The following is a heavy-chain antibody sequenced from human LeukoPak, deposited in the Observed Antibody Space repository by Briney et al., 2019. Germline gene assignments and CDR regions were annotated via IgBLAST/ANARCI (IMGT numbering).Heavy chain of an antibody. J-gene: IGHJ6*03. V-gene: IGHV4-59*01. Sequence: PSETLSLTSTVPGGSISSYYWSWVPQPPRERLEWVGSIYYSGGTNYNPSLKSRGTISVDTSKNQFSLKLSSVTAADTAVYYCARVLSSWPYYYYYMDVWGKGTTVTVSS. CDR3: ARVLSSWPYYYYYMDV. CDR2: IYYSGGT. CDR1: GGSISSYY. D-gene: IGHD6-13*01.